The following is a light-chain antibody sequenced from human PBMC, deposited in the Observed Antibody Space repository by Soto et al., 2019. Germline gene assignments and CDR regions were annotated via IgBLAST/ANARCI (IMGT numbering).Light chain of an antibody. Sequence: QSALTQPASVSGSPGQSITISCTGTSSDVGGYNYVSWYQQHPGKAPKLMIYEVSNRPSGVSNRFSGSESGNTASLTISGLQAEDEADYYCSSYTSSSTLENVFGTGTKLTVL. J-gene: IGLJ1*01. CDR1: SSDVGGYNY. CDR2: EVS. V-gene: IGLV2-14*01. CDR3: SSYTSSSTLENV.